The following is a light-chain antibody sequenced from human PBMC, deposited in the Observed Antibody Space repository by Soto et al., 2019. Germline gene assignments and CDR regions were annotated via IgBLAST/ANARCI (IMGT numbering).Light chain of an antibody. CDR1: SSDVGGYDY. J-gene: IGLJ1*01. CDR2: DVT. V-gene: IGLV2-11*01. CDR3: CPFSGSNTLYV. Sequence: QSALTQPRSVSGSPGQSVTISCTGTSSDVGGYDYVSWYQQHPGKAPKLMIYDVTKRPSGVPDRFSGSRSGNTASLTISGLRAEDEADYYCCPFSGSNTLYVFGTGTKVTVL.